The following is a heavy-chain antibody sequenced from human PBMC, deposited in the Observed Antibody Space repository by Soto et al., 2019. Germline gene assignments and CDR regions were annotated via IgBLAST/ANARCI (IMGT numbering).Heavy chain of an antibody. CDR1: GGSISSGGYS. J-gene: IGHJ5*02. V-gene: IGHV4-30-2*01. CDR3: ARGRDSCGGDCLNWFDP. Sequence: QLQLQESGSGLVKPSQTLSLTCAVSGGSISSGGYSWSWIRQPPGKGLEWIGYIYHSGSTYYNPSLKSRVTISEDGSKNKFSLKMSSVTDADTAVYYCARGRDSCGGDCLNWFDPWGKGTLVTVSS. CDR2: IYHSGST. D-gene: IGHD2-21*02.